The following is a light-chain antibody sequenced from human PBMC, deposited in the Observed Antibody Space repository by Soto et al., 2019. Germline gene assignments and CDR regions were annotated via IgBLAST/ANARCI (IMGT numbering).Light chain of an antibody. CDR2: AAS. Sequence: EIVMTQSPATLSVSPGERATLSCRASQSVSRNFAWYQQKPGQAPRLLIFAASTRATGIPARFSGSGSGTEFTLTISSLQSEDFAVYYCHQYNNWPGTFGQGTKVDI. V-gene: IGKV3-15*01. J-gene: IGKJ1*01. CDR1: QSVSRN. CDR3: HQYNNWPGT.